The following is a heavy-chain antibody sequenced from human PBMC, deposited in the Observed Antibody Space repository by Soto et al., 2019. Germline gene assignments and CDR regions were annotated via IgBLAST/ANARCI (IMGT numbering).Heavy chain of an antibody. V-gene: IGHV4-39*01. D-gene: IGHD6-19*01. CDR3: ARPARQDTVAGNY. J-gene: IGHJ4*02. Sequence: SETLSLTCTVSGGSISSSSYYWGWIRQPPGKGLEWIGSIYYTGVTHYNPSLKRRATISIDTSKNQFSLNLNSVTATDTAVYYCARPARQDTVAGNYWGQRTLVTVSS. CDR2: IYYTGVT. CDR1: GGSISSSSYY.